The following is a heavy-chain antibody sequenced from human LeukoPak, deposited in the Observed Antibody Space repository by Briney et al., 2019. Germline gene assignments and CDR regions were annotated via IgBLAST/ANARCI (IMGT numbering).Heavy chain of an antibody. J-gene: IGHJ4*02. Sequence: ASVKVSCKASGYTFTSYDINWVRQATGQGLEWMGWMNPNSGNTGYAQKFQGRVTMTRNTSISTAYMELNSLRAEDTAVYYCAKDKTSYYDSGGHYPKFDYWGQGTLVSVSS. D-gene: IGHD3-22*01. CDR2: MNPNSGNT. V-gene: IGHV1-8*01. CDR3: AKDKTSYYDSGGHYPKFDY. CDR1: GYTFTSYD.